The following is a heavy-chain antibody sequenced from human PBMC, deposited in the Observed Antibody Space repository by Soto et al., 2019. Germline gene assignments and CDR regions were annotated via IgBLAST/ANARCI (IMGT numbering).Heavy chain of an antibody. CDR1: GGSITSGGYS. V-gene: IGHV4-30-2*01. CDR2: IYHSGST. J-gene: IGHJ3*02. Sequence: SETLSLTCAVSGGSITSGGYSWSWIRQPSGKGLECIGYIYHSGSTYYNPSLKSRVTISVDRSKNQFSLKLSSVTAADTAVYYCARVVSRSRRCSGGSCHPCDAFEIWGQGTMVTV. CDR3: ARVVSRSRRCSGGSCHPCDAFEI. D-gene: IGHD2-15*01.